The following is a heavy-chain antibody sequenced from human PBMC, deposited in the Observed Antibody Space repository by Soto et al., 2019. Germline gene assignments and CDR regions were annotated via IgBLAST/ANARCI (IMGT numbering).Heavy chain of an antibody. CDR1: GYTFTGYY. CDR3: ARDSSYDILTGYSGNAFNA. CDR2: IYPNSGGT. D-gene: IGHD3-9*01. Sequence: GASVKVSCKASGYTFTGYYMHWVRQAPGQGLEWMGWIYPNSGGTNYAQKFQGRVIMTRDTSINSAYMELSRLRFDDTAAYYCARDSSYDILTGYSGNAFNAWGQGTMVTVSS. J-gene: IGHJ3*01. V-gene: IGHV1-2*02.